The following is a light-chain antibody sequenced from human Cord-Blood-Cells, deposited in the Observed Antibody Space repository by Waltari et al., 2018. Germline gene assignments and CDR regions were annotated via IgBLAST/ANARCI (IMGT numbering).Light chain of an antibody. Sequence: EIMLTQSPATLPLSPGETASLSCTASQGVGSYLVWYQHKPGQAPRLLISDASNRATGIPARFSGSGSGTDFPLTISNLEPEDFAVYYCQQYSNWPITFGGGAKVEMK. J-gene: IGKJ4*01. CDR2: DAS. CDR3: QQYSNWPIT. V-gene: IGKV3-11*01. CDR1: QGVGSY.